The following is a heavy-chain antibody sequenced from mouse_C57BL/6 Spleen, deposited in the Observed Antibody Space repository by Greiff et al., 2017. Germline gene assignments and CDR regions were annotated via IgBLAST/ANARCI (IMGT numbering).Heavy chain of an antibody. CDR1: GYTFTSYW. V-gene: IGHV1-52*01. CDR3: ASLVDPLDY. D-gene: IGHD1-1*01. Sequence: QVHVRQPGAELVRPGSSVKLSCKASGYTFTSYWMHWVKQRPIQGLEWIGNIDPSDSETHYNQKFKDKATLTVDKSSSTAYMQLSSLTSEDSAVYYCASLVDPLDYWGQGTTLTVSS. CDR2: IDPSDSET. J-gene: IGHJ2*01.